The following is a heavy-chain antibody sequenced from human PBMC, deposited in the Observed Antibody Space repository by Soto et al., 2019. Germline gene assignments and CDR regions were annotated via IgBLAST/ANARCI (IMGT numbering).Heavy chain of an antibody. J-gene: IGHJ4*02. V-gene: IGHV3-21*01. CDR2: ISGGSDYM. CDR3: ARDRERFYSSSPYFAY. Sequence: EVQLVESGGGLVKPGGSLRLSCAASGFTFSSYSMNWVRQAPGKGLEWVSSISGGSDYMYYADSVKGRFTISRDNAKNSLYLQMNSLRTEDTAVYYCARDRERFYSSSPYFAYWGQGTLVTVSS. CDR1: GFTFSSYS. D-gene: IGHD6-6*01.